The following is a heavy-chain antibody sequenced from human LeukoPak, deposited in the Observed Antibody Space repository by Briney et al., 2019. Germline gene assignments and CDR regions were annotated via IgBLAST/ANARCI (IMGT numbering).Heavy chain of an antibody. V-gene: IGHV3-21*01. D-gene: IGHD6-13*01. Sequence: PGGSLRLSCAASGFTFSSYSMNWVRQAPGKGLEWVSSISSSSSYIYYADSVKRLFTISSDNAQHSLYLQMSSLRAEDTAVYYCARDADSSSWSMYYYYGMDVWGQETTVTVSS. CDR2: ISSSSSYI. CDR3: ARDADSSSWSMYYYYGMDV. J-gene: IGHJ6*01. CDR1: GFTFSSYS.